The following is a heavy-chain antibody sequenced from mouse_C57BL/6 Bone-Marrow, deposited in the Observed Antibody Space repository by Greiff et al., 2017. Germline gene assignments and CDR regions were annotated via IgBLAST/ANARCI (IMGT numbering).Heavy chain of an antibody. CDR1: GYTFTSYG. Sequence: VQLQQSGAELARPGASVKLSCKASGYTFTSYGISWVKQRTGQGLEWIGEIYPRSGNTYYNEKFKGKATLTADKSSSTAYMELRSLTSENSAVYFCARWYYVSSYVFDYWGQGTTLTVSS. J-gene: IGHJ2*01. V-gene: IGHV1-81*01. CDR2: IYPRSGNT. CDR3: ARWYYVSSYVFDY. D-gene: IGHD1-1*01.